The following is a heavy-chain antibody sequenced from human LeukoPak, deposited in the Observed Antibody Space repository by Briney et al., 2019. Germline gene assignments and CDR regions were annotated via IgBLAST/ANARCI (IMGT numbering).Heavy chain of an antibody. J-gene: IGHJ3*02. CDR3: ARGRFGAFDI. D-gene: IGHD3-10*01. Sequence: GGSLRLSCEASGLTFSSSGINWVRQAPGQGLEWVSYISSTSSTIYYADSVRGRFTISRDNAKNSLSLQMNSLRAEDTAVYYCARGRFGAFDIWGPGTMVTVSS. CDR2: ISSTSSTI. V-gene: IGHV3-48*01. CDR1: GLTFSSSG.